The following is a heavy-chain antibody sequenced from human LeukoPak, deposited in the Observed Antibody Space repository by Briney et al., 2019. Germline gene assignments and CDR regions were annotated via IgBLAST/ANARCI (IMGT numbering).Heavy chain of an antibody. Sequence: ASVKVPCKASGYTFTSYAMNWVRQAPGQGLEWMGWINTNAGNPTYAQGFTGRFVFSLDTSVSTAYLQISSLKAEDTAVYYCARDSSRYAFDIWGQGTMVTVSS. CDR3: ARDSSRYAFDI. CDR2: INTNAGNP. V-gene: IGHV7-4-1*02. CDR1: GYTFTSYA. J-gene: IGHJ3*02.